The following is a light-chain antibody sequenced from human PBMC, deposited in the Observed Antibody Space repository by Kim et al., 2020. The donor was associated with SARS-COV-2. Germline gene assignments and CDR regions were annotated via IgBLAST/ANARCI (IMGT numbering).Light chain of an antibody. Sequence: QSALTQPASVSGSPGQSITISCTGTSSDVGGYNYVSWYQQHPGKAPKLMIYDVSNRPSGVSNRFSGSKSGNTASLTISGLQAEDEADYYCRSYTSSFVFGGGTKLTVL. CDR3: RSYTSSFV. J-gene: IGLJ3*02. CDR1: SSDVGGYNY. V-gene: IGLV2-14*03. CDR2: DVS.